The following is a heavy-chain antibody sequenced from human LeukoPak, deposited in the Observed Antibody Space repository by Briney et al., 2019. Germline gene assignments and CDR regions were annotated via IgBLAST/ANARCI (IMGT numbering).Heavy chain of an antibody. CDR2: IKHDGSAK. Sequence: SGGSLRLSCAASGFTFSNYWMSWVRQAPGKGLEWVANIKHDGSAKYYVDSVKGCFTISRDNAKNSLYLQMNSLRAEDTAVYYCAEYYYGSGRHSWGQGTLVTVSS. J-gene: IGHJ4*02. D-gene: IGHD3-10*01. CDR3: AEYYYGSGRHS. CDR1: GFTFSNYW. V-gene: IGHV3-7*02.